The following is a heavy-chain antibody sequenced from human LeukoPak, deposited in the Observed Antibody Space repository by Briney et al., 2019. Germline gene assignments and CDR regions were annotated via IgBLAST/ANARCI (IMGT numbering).Heavy chain of an antibody. CDR3: ASARSSWFSY. V-gene: IGHV4-4*07. Sequence: PSETLSLTCSVSGDSINSYYWSWIRQPAGKGLEWIGRIYTSGSTNYNPSLKSRVTISVDTSKNQFSLKLSSVTAADTAVYYCASARSSWFSYWGQGTLVTVSS. CDR1: GDSINSYY. CDR2: IYTSGST. D-gene: IGHD6-13*01. J-gene: IGHJ4*02.